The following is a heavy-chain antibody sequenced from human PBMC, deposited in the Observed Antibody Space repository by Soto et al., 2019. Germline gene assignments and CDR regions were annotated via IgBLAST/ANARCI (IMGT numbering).Heavy chain of an antibody. D-gene: IGHD2-21*02. CDR2: ISAYNGNT. J-gene: IGHJ4*02. V-gene: IGHV1-18*01. CDR1: GYTFTSNG. Sequence: ASVKVSCKASGYTFTSNGISWVRQAPGQGLEWMGWISAYNGNTNYAQKLQGRVTMTTDTSTSTAYMELRSLRSDDTAVYYCARDLAYCGGDCYPIDYWGQGTLVTAPQ. CDR3: ARDLAYCGGDCYPIDY.